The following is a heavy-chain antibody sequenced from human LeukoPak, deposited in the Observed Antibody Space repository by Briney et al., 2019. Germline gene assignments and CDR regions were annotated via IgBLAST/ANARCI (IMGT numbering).Heavy chain of an antibody. CDR1: GYTFTGFY. V-gene: IGHV1-2*02. Sequence: ASVKVSCKASGYTFTGFYMHWVRQAPGQGLEWMGWINPNSGDTNYTQKFQDRVTMTRDTSISTAYMELSRLRSDDTAVYYCARFYYDSSSYSDWGQGTLVTDSS. CDR2: INPNSGDT. J-gene: IGHJ4*02. D-gene: IGHD3-22*01. CDR3: ARFYYDSSSYSD.